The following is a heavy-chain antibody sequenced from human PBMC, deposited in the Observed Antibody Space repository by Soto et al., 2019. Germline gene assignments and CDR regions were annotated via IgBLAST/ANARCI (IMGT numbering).Heavy chain of an antibody. D-gene: IGHD3-22*01. CDR2: ISYDGSNK. CDR3: ASEIEYYYDSSGYRPDY. J-gene: IGHJ4*02. Sequence: GGSLRLSCAASGFTFSSYAMHWVRQAPGKGLEWVAVISYDGSNKYYADSVKGRFTISRDNSKNTLYLQMNSLRAEDTAVYYCASEIEYYYDSSGYRPDYWGQGTLVTVSS. V-gene: IGHV3-30-3*01. CDR1: GFTFSSYA.